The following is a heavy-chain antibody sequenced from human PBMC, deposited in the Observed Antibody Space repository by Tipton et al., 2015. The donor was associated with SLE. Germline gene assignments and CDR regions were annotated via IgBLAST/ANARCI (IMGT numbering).Heavy chain of an antibody. Sequence: TLSLTCTVSGGSISSYYWNWIRQPAGKGLEWIGRIYTSGSTNYNPSLKSRVTMSVDTSKNQFSLKLSSVTAADTAVYYCARSAGYGSSWAHFDYWGQGTLVTVSS. CDR2: IYTSGST. CDR3: ARSAGYGSSWAHFDY. J-gene: IGHJ4*02. V-gene: IGHV4-4*07. CDR1: GGSISSYY. D-gene: IGHD6-13*01.